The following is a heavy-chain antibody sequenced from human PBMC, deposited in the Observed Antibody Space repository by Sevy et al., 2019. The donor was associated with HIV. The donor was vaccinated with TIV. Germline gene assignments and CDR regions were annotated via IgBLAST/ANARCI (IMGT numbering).Heavy chain of an antibody. CDR2: IGTNGDGR. CDR1: GFTFSSHA. CDR3: SKPIYFYDNSGYSGDY. D-gene: IGHD3-22*01. Sequence: GGSLRLSCVASGFTFSSHAMNWVRQVPGKWLEWVSSIGTNGDGRYYADSVKGRFTISRDNSKSTLYLQMNSLRAEDTALYYCSKPIYFYDNSGYSGDYWGQGIRVTVSS. V-gene: IGHV3-23*01. J-gene: IGHJ4*02.